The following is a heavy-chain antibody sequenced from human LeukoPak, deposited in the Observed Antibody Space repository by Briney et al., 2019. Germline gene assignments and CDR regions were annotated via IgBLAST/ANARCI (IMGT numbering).Heavy chain of an antibody. J-gene: IGHJ4*02. CDR3: ARVSGSSIDY. V-gene: IGHV4-59*01. CDR1: GGSISSYY. D-gene: IGHD1-26*01. Sequence: SETLSLTCTVSGGSISSYYWSWIRQPPGKGLEWIGYIYYSGSTNYNPSLKSRVTISVDTSKNQFSLKLSSVTAADTAVYCCARVSGSSIDYWGQGTLVTVSS. CDR2: IYYSGST.